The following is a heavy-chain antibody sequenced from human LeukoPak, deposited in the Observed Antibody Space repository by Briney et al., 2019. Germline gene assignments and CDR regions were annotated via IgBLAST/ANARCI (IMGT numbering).Heavy chain of an antibody. D-gene: IGHD3-3*01. V-gene: IGHV3-48*01. CDR3: ARGVKYYDFWSGYGFDP. CDR2: ISSSSSTI. Sequence: GGSLRLSCAASGFTFSSYGMNWVRQAPGKGLEWVSYISSSSSTIYYADSVKGRFTISRDNAKNSLYLQMNSLRAEDTAVYYCARGVKYYDFWSGYGFDPWGQGTLVTVSS. CDR1: GFTFSSYG. J-gene: IGHJ5*02.